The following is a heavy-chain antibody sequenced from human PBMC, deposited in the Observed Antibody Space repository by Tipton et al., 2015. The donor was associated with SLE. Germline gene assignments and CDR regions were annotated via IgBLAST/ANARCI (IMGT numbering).Heavy chain of an antibody. Sequence: SLRLFCAASGFTFSSYSMNWVRQAPGKGLEWVSYISSSRSTIYYADSVKGRFTISRDNAKNSLYLQMNSLRAEDTAVYYCARDLDSSLGYWGQGTLVTVSS. CDR1: GFTFSSYS. CDR3: ARDLDSSLGY. CDR2: ISSSRSTI. V-gene: IGHV3-48*01. J-gene: IGHJ4*02. D-gene: IGHD6-6*01.